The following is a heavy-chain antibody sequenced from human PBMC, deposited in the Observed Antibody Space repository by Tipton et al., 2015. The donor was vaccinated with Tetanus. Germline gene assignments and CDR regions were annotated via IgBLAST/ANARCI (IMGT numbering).Heavy chain of an antibody. CDR2: SWYDGTDT. CDR3: AREADCSGGICFSGDFDN. J-gene: IGHJ4*02. D-gene: IGHD2-15*01. V-gene: IGHV3-33*01. Sequence: CAASGFIFSSYGIHWVRQAPGKGLEWVAVSWYDGTDTYYADSVKGRFTLSRDNSKNTLYLQMNSLRVEDTAVYYCAREADCSGGICFSGDFDNWGQGTQVTVSS. CDR1: GFIFSSYG.